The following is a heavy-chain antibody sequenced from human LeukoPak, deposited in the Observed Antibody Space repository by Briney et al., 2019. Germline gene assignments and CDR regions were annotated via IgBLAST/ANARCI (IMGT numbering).Heavy chain of an antibody. CDR3: ARPRIGWYYFDY. CDR1: GYSFSNYW. Sequence: GESLKISCKGSGYSFSNYWVAWVRQMPGKGLEWMGIIYPGDSDTRYSPSFQGQVTISVDRSTSTAYLQWSSLKASDTAMYYCARPRIGWYYFDYWGQGTLVTVSS. D-gene: IGHD6-19*01. J-gene: IGHJ4*02. V-gene: IGHV5-51*01. CDR2: IYPGDSDT.